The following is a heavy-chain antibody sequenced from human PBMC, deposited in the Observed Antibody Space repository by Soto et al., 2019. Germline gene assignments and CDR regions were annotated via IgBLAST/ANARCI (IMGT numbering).Heavy chain of an antibody. Sequence: QVQLVQSGAEVKKPGASVKVSCKASGYTLTSYGISWVRQAPGQGLEWMGWISAYNGNTNYAQKLQGRVTMTTDTSTSTAYMELRSLRSDDTAVYYCARERRKGWQWLVGGGDYWGQGTLVTVSS. D-gene: IGHD6-19*01. V-gene: IGHV1-18*01. J-gene: IGHJ4*02. CDR3: ARERRKGWQWLVGGGDY. CDR1: GYTLTSYG. CDR2: ISAYNGNT.